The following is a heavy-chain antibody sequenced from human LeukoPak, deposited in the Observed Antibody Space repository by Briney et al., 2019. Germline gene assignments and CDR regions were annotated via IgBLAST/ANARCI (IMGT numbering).Heavy chain of an antibody. V-gene: IGHV3-30*02. J-gene: IGHJ4*02. CDR2: IRCDERNK. CDR3: ARVPTPSRRMNYFDY. CDR1: GFTSSSYA. Sequence: PGGSLRLSCEASGFTSSSYAMHWVRQVPGKGLEWVAFIRCDERNKYYSDSVKGRFTISRDNSKNTLYLQMSSLRVEDTALYYCARVPTPSRRMNYFDYWGQGILVTVSS.